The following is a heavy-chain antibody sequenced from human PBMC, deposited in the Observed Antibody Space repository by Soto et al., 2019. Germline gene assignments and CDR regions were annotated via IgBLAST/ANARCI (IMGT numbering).Heavy chain of an antibody. J-gene: IGHJ3*02. CDR2: INAGNGQT. V-gene: IGHV1-3*01. D-gene: IGHD2-15*01. Sequence: QVQLVQSGAEVKKPGASVKVSCKASGYTFTSYAMHWVRQAPGQRLEWMGWINAGNGQTKYSQKFQGRVTITRDTSARTAYMELSSLRSEDTAVYYCARLGYCSGGSCYPPILAFDIGGQGTMVTFSS. CDR1: GYTFTSYA. CDR3: ARLGYCSGGSCYPPILAFDI.